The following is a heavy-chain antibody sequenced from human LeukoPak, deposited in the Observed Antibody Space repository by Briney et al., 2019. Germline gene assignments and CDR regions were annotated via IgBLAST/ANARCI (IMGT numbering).Heavy chain of an antibody. CDR1: GGSISSYY. CDR3: ARDRTGYSYGSDWFDP. J-gene: IGHJ5*02. V-gene: IGHV4-4*07. CDR2: IYTSGST. Sequence: PSGTLSLTCTVSGGSISSYYWSWIRQPAGKGLEWIGRIYTSGSTNYNPSLKSRVTMSVDTSKNQFSLKLSSVTAADTAVYYCARDRTGYSYGSDWFDPWGQGTLVTVSS. D-gene: IGHD5-18*01.